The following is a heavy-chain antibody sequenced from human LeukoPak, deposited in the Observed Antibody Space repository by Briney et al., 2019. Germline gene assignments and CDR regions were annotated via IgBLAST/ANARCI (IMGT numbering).Heavy chain of an antibody. V-gene: IGHV4-31*03. CDR2: IYYSGST. CDR3: ARVYYDSSGYPFFDY. J-gene: IGHJ4*02. Sequence: SEALSLTCTVSGGSISSGGYYWSWIRQHPGKGLEWIGYIYYSGSTYYNPSLKSRVTISVDTSKNQFSLKLSSVTAADTAVYYCARVYYDSSGYPFFDYWGQGTQVTVSS. CDR1: GGSISSGGYY. D-gene: IGHD3-22*01.